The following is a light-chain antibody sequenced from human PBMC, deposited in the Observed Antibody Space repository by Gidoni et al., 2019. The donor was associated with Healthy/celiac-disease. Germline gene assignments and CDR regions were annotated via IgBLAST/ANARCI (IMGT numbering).Light chain of an antibody. CDR1: QGISSA. Sequence: ATQLTQSPSSLSAPVGDRVAITCRASQGISSALAWYQQKPGKAPKPLIYDAASLESGGPSRFSGGGSGTDFTLTISSLQAEDFAAYYCRQFSSYPTIYTFGQGTKLEIK. CDR3: RQFSSYPTIYT. CDR2: DAA. V-gene: IGKV1-13*02. J-gene: IGKJ2*01.